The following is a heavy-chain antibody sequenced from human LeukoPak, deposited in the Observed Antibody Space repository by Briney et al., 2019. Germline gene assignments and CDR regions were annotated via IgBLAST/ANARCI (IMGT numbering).Heavy chain of an antibody. CDR2: INSSSSYI. Sequence: GSLRLSCAASGFTFSSYSMNWVRQAPGKGLEWVSSINSSSSYIYYADSVKGRFTISRDNAKNSLYLQMNSLRAEDTAVYYCARDFRYCSSTSCPGPWGQGTLVTVSS. J-gene: IGHJ5*02. CDR3: ARDFRYCSSTSCPGP. D-gene: IGHD2-2*01. V-gene: IGHV3-21*01. CDR1: GFTFSSYS.